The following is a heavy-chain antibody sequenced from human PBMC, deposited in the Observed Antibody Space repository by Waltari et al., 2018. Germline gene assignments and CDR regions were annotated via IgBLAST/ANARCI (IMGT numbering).Heavy chain of an antibody. CDR2: TKPDEGEK. Sequence: EVQLVESGGGLVQPGGSLRLSCAASGFTFSTSWMSWLRQAPGKGLEWVANTKPDEGEKYYVDSVKGRFTVSRDNAKNSLYLQMNGLRAEDTAVYYCARDGSGYSVSWGQGTLVIVSS. V-gene: IGHV3-7*01. CDR3: ARDGSGYSVS. J-gene: IGHJ5*02. CDR1: GFTFSTSW. D-gene: IGHD5-12*01.